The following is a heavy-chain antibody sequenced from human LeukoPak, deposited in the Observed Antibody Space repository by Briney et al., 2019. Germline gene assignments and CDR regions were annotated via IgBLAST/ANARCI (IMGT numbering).Heavy chain of an antibody. CDR1: GGSFSGYY. J-gene: IGHJ4*02. V-gene: IGHV4-34*01. Sequence: SETLSLTCAVYGGSFSGYYWSWIRQPPGKGLEWIGEINHSGSTNYNPSLKSRVTISVDTSKNQFSLELSSVTAADTAVYYCARGRGADGSGSYYNPRIDYWGQGTLVTVSS. CDR2: INHSGST. CDR3: ARGRGADGSGSYYNPRIDY. D-gene: IGHD3-10*01.